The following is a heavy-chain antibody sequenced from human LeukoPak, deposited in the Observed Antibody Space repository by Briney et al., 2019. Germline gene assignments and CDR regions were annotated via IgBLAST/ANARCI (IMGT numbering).Heavy chain of an antibody. V-gene: IGHV3-7*01. CDR3: ASQGFWYSSSWYKGGYFDY. D-gene: IGHD6-13*01. J-gene: IGHJ4*02. Sequence: PGGSLRLSCAASGFTFSSYWMSWVRQAPWKGLEWVANIKQDGSEKYYVDSVKGRFTISRDNAKNSLYLQMNSLRAEDTAVYYCASQGFWYSSSWYKGGYFDYWGQGTLVTVSS. CDR2: IKQDGSEK. CDR1: GFTFSSYW.